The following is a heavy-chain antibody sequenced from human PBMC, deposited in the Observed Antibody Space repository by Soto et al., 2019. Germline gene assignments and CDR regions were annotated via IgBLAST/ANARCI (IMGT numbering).Heavy chain of an antibody. D-gene: IGHD3-10*01. CDR2: INAGNGNT. J-gene: IGHJ4*02. CDR1: GYTFTSYA. CDR3: AGGWFGEMSITRH. V-gene: IGHV1-3*01. Sequence: QVQLVQSGAEVKKPGASVKVSCKASGYTFTSYAMHWVRQAPGQRLEWMGWINAGNGNTKYSQKFQGRVTITRDTSASTAYRELSSLRSEDTAVYYCAGGWFGEMSITRHWGQGTLVTVSS.